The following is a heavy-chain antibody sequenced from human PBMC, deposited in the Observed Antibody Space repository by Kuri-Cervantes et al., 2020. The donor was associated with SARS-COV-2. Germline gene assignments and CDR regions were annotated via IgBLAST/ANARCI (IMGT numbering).Heavy chain of an antibody. J-gene: IGHJ4*02. CDR3: ARRYYYGSGSYYFDY. V-gene: IGHV3-38-3*01. D-gene: IGHD3-10*01. Sequence: GGSLRLSCAASGFTVSSNEMSWVRQAPGKGLEWVSSISGGSAYYADSRKGRFTISRDNSKNTLHLQMNSLRAEDTALYYCARRYYYGSGSYYFDYWGQGTLVTVSS. CDR2: ISGGSA. CDR1: GFTVSSNE.